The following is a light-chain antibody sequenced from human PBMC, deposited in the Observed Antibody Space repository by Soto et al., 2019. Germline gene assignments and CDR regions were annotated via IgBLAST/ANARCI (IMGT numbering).Light chain of an antibody. Sequence: EIVLTQSPGTMSLSPGERVTLSCRASQTVTRSYLAWYQQKPGQAPRLLIYGASISATGIPDRFSGSGSGTDFTLTISRLEPEDFAVYYCQQYGTSPRTFGQGTKVAIK. CDR1: QTVTRSY. V-gene: IGKV3-20*01. CDR3: QQYGTSPRT. CDR2: GAS. J-gene: IGKJ1*01.